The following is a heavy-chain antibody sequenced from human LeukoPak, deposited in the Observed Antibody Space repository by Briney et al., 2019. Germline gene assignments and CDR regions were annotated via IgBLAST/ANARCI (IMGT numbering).Heavy chain of an antibody. CDR1: GGTFSSYS. CDR2: IIPILGEP. V-gene: IGHV1-69*02. CDR3: ARKGGLGTYGIFDY. D-gene: IGHD3-10*01. Sequence: SVKVSCKASGGTFSSYSISWVRQAPGQGLEWMGRIIPILGEPDYAQKFQGRVTITADMSTSTAYMELSSLRSEDTAVYYCARKGGLGTYGIFDYWGQGTLVTVSS. J-gene: IGHJ4*02.